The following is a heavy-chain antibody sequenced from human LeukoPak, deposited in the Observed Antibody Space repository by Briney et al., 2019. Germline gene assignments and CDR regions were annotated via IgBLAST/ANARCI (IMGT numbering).Heavy chain of an antibody. D-gene: IGHD3-22*01. CDR1: GFTVSSNY. CDR3: ARVGNYYDSSGYAYFDY. V-gene: IGHV3-66*01. CDR2: IYSGGST. Sequence: SGGSLRLSCAASGFTVSSNYMSWVRQAPGKGLEWVAVIYSGGSTYYADSVKGRFTISRDNSKNTLYLQMHSLRAEDTAVYYCARVGNYYDSSGYAYFDYWGQGTLVTVSS. J-gene: IGHJ4*02.